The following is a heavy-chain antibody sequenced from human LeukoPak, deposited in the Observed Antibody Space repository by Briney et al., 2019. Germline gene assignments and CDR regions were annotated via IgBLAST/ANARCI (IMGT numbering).Heavy chain of an antibody. Sequence: GGSLRLSCSVSGFTFSTYVMHWVRQAPGKGLEYVSAIGSNGDNTYYADSVKGRFTISRDNSKNTLYLQMSSLRADDTAVYYCVRGTGYWGQGTLVTVSS. J-gene: IGHJ4*02. V-gene: IGHV3-64D*06. CDR2: IGSNGDNT. CDR3: VRGTGY. CDR1: GFTFSTYV.